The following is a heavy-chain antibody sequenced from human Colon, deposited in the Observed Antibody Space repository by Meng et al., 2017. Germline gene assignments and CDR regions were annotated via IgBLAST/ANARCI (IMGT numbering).Heavy chain of an antibody. J-gene: IGHJ5*02. Sequence: VLLHQWGAGLLKPAETLSLNCNVSGVLLSVYSCTWSRQPPGKGLEWIGEIHHNGRTNYNPSLQSRVTLSVDTSKNQFSVRLTSMTAADTGVYYCARGGLVVIGRGRFDPWGQGTLVTVSS. D-gene: IGHD2-21*01. CDR2: IHHNGRT. CDR3: ARGGLVVIGRGRFDP. V-gene: IGHV4-34*01. CDR1: GVLLSVYS.